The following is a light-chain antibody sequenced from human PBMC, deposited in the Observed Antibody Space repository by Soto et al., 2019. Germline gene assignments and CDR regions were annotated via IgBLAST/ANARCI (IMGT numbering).Light chain of an antibody. V-gene: IGKV1-5*01. CDR1: QSISSW. Sequence: DVRIPRWRSTRPGSVGNEGNSAGRASQSISSWLAWYQQKPGKAPKLLIYDASSLESRVPSRFSGSGSGKEFTLTLSSLQPDDFATYYCQQYNSYAWTVGPGTKVDIK. CDR2: DAS. J-gene: IGKJ1*01. CDR3: QQYNSYAWT.